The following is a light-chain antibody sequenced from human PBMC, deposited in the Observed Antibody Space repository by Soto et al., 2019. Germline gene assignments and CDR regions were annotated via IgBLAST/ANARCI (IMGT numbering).Light chain of an antibody. CDR2: DAA. J-gene: IGKJ3*01. CDR1: QSHSTNN. CDR3: RQHDSTHSFT. V-gene: IGKV3-20*01. Sequence: IVLTQSQCTLSLSPLGGASLXGKAIQSHSTNNLSWYHQKQRQNPPILIYDAANRATGSLPTRISSRSGTDDTLTTSRLQHQDYAVYYCRQHDSTHSFTFGPGTKVDTK.